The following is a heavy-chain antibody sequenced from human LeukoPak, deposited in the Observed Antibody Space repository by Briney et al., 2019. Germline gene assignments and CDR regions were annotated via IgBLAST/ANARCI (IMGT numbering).Heavy chain of an antibody. Sequence: SQTLSLTCAFSGDSLSSNRADWIWLRQSPSRGLEWLGWTYYRSKWSNDYAASVKSRITLHPDTSKNQFSLQLNSVTPEDTAVYYCSKGHNWAFDYWGQGSLVTVSS. CDR1: GDSLSSNRAD. V-gene: IGHV6-1*01. J-gene: IGHJ4*02. CDR3: SKGHNWAFDY. CDR2: TYYRSKWSN. D-gene: IGHD1-1*01.